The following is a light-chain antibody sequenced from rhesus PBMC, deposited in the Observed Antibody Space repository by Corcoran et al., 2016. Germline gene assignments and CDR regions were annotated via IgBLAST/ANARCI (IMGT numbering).Light chain of an antibody. Sequence: DIQMSQSPSSLSASVGDRVTITCRASQGISSYLNWYQQKPGKAPKLLIYYANSLASGVPSRFSGSGSGTEITITISSLQPEDFATYYCQQGDSNPYSFGQGTKVEIK. CDR1: QGISSY. J-gene: IGKJ2*01. CDR2: YAN. V-gene: IGKV1-32*02. CDR3: QQGDSNPYS.